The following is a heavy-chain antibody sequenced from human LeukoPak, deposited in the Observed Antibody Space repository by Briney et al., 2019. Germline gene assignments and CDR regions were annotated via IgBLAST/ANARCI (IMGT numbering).Heavy chain of an antibody. CDR1: GYTFTGYY. CDR3: ARECIAVAGGGPHYYYYYMDV. J-gene: IGHJ6*03. Sequence: ASVKVSCKASGYTFTGYYIHWVRQAPGQGLEWMGWINPNSGGTNYAQKFQGRVTMTRDTSISTAYMELSRLRSDDTAVYYCARECIAVAGGGPHYYYYYMDVWGKGTTVTVSS. D-gene: IGHD6-19*01. V-gene: IGHV1-2*02. CDR2: INPNSGGT.